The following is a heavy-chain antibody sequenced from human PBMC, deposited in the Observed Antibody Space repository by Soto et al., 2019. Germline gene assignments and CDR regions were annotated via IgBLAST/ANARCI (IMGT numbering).Heavy chain of an antibody. CDR2: FYYSGIT. CDR1: GGSISSGDYY. J-gene: IGHJ3*02. V-gene: IGHV4-30-4*01. D-gene: IGHD5-18*01. CDR3: ARAVYSQTCIQLWLNAFDI. Sequence: QVQLQESGPGLVKPSQTLSLTCTVSGGSISSGDYYWSWIRQPPGKGLEWIGYFYYSGITHYNPSLKRRVSLPVDTSKTKFSLKLSSVTAADTAVYYCARAVYSQTCIQLWLNAFDISGQGTMVTVSS.